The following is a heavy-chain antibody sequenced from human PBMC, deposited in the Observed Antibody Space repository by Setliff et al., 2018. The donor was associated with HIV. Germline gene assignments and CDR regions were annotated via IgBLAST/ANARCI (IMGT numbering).Heavy chain of an antibody. J-gene: IGHJ4*01. Sequence: SETLSLTCTVSGGSISSHYWSWIRQPAGKGLEWIGRIYTSGNTNYNPSLKSRVTMSVDTSKNQFSLTVNSVTAADTAMYFCARDEGRATGSWWDQSASWYLDYWGHGILVTVSS. CDR2: IYTSGNT. V-gene: IGHV4-4*07. D-gene: IGHD6-13*01. CDR1: GGSISSHY. CDR3: ARDEGRATGSWWDQSASWYLDY.